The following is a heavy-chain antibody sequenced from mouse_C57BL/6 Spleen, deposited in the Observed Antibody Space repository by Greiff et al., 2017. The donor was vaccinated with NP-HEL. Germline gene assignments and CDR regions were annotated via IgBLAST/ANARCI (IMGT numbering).Heavy chain of an antibody. V-gene: IGHV1-15*01. CDR1: GYTFTDYE. CDR2: IDPETGGT. CDR3: TRSPPGTKDFDD. Sequence: VQLHQSGAELVRPGASVTLSCKASGYTFTDYEMHWVKQTPVHGLEWIGAIDPETGGTAYNQKFKGKAILTADKSSSTAYMELRSLTSEDSAVYYCTRSPPGTKDFDDWGQGTTLTVSS. J-gene: IGHJ2*01. D-gene: IGHD4-1*01.